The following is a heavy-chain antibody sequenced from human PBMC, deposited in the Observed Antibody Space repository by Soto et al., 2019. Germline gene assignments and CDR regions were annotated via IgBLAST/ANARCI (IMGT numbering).Heavy chain of an antibody. CDR3: ARDMGDDILMYGMDV. V-gene: IGHV3-66*01. CDR1: GFTVSSNY. CDR2: IYSGGST. D-gene: IGHD3-9*01. J-gene: IGHJ6*02. Sequence: GGSLRLSCAASGFTVSSNYMSWVRQAPGKGLEWVSVIYSGGSTYYADSVKGRFTISRDNSKNTLYLQMNSLRAEDTAVYYCARDMGDDILMYGMDVWGQGTTVTVSS.